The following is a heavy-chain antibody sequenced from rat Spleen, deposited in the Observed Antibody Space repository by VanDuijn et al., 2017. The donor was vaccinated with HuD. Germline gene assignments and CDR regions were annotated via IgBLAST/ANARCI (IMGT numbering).Heavy chain of an antibody. CDR3: ARSDGVHYYLPFAD. CDR1: GFTFSDYA. J-gene: IGHJ3*01. CDR2: ISPSGGST. V-gene: IGHV5-19*01. Sequence: EVQLVESGGGLVQPGRSLKLSCAASGFTFSDYAMNWIRQAPTKGLEWVASISPSGGSTHYRDSVKGRFTISRDNAESTLYLQMDSLRSEDTATYYCARSDGVHYYLPFADWGQGTLVTASS. D-gene: IGHD1-1*01.